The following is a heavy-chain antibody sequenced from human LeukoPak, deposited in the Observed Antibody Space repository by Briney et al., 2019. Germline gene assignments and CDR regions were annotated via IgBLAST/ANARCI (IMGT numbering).Heavy chain of an antibody. Sequence: SETLSLTCAVYGGSFSGYYWSWIRQPPGKGLEWIGEINHSGSTNYNPSLKSRVTISVDTSKNQFSLKLSSVNAADTAVYYCARLRGYSGYEADYWGQGTLVTVSS. J-gene: IGHJ4*02. CDR2: INHSGST. D-gene: IGHD5-12*01. CDR1: GGSFSGYY. V-gene: IGHV4-34*01. CDR3: ARLRGYSGYEADY.